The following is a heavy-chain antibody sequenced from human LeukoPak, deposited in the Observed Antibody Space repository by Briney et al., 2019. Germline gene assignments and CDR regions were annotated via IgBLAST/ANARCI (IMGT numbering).Heavy chain of an antibody. CDR3: AKADPAAGTVDY. Sequence: GGSLXXSXAASGFTFDTYWMHWVRQAPGKGLVWVSRIHRDGNNINYADFVQGRFTVSRDNAKNTLYLQMNSLRAEDTAVYYCAKADPAAGTVDYWGQGTLVTVSS. V-gene: IGHV3-74*01. J-gene: IGHJ4*02. CDR2: IHRDGNNI. CDR1: GFTFDTYW. D-gene: IGHD6-13*01.